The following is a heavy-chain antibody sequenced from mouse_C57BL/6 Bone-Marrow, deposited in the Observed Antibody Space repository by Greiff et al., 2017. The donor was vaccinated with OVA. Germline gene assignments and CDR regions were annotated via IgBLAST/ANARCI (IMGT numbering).Heavy chain of an antibody. CDR1: GFTFSSYA. D-gene: IGHD2-1*01. J-gene: IGHJ2*01. V-gene: IGHV5-9-1*02. CDR3: TRDPSIYYGNYHLYFDY. CDR2: ISSGGDYI. Sequence: EVQRVESGEGLVKPGGSLKLSCAASGFTFSSYAMSWVRQTPEKRLEWVAYISSGGDYIYYADTVKGRFTISRDNARNTLYLQMSSLKSEDTAMYYCTRDPSIYYGNYHLYFDYWGQGTTLTVSS.